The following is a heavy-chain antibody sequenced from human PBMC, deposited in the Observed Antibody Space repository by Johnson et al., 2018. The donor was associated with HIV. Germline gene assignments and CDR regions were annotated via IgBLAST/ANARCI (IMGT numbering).Heavy chain of an antibody. Sequence: VQLVESGGGLVQPGGSLRLSCAASGFTFSSYALHWVRQAPGKGLEYVSAISSNGGSTYYANSVKGRFTISRDNSKNSLYLQMNSLRAEDTAVYYCASGVSSIAARLDAFDIWGQGTMVTVSS. V-gene: IGHV3-64*01. J-gene: IGHJ3*02. CDR3: ASGVSSIAARLDAFDI. D-gene: IGHD6-6*01. CDR1: GFTFSSYA. CDR2: ISSNGGST.